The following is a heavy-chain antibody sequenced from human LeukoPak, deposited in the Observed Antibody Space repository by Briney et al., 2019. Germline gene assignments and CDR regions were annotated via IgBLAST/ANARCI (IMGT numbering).Heavy chain of an antibody. J-gene: IGHJ4*02. V-gene: IGHV3-23*01. CDR1: GFTFSNYD. D-gene: IGHD1-26*01. CDR2: PTSDGAST. Sequence: GGSLRLSCAASGFTFSNYDMSWVRLAPGKGLEWVSSPTSDGASTRYADSVKGRFTISRDNSKNTLYLHMNYLRAEDTALYFCAKSLVRWAFDYWGQGSLVAVSS. CDR3: AKSLVRWAFDY.